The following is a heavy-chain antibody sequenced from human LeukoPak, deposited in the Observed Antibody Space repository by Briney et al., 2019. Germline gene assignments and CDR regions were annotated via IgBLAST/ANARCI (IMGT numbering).Heavy chain of an antibody. D-gene: IGHD6-19*01. CDR3: AKDRLVHDY. Sequence: PGGSLRLSCAASGFTFSSHAMSWVRQAPGKGLEWVSGISGGGGTSYYADSVKGRFTISRDNSKNTLYLQMNSLRAEDTAVYYCAKDRLVHDYSGQGTLVTVSS. J-gene: IGHJ4*02. CDR2: ISGGGGTS. CDR1: GFTFSSHA. V-gene: IGHV3-23*01.